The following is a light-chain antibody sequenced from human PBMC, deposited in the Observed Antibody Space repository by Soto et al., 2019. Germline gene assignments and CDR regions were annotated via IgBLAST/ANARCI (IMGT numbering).Light chain of an antibody. J-gene: IGLJ2*01. V-gene: IGLV2-14*01. CDR1: SSDGGGYDY. Sequence: QSVLTQTASVSGSPGQSITISCTGSSSDGGGYDYVSCYQQHPGKAPKLMVYDVTVRPSVVSNRFSGSKSGNTASLTISGLQAEDEADYYCSSYTGAGTLVVFGGGTKLTV. CDR2: DVT. CDR3: SSYTGAGTLVV.